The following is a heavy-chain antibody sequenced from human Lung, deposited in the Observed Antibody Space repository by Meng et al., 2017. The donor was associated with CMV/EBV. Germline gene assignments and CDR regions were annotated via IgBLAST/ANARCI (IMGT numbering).Heavy chain of an antibody. Sequence: GESLKISCAASGFTFSSYSMNWVRQAPGKGLEWVSSISSSSSYIYYADSVKGRFTISRDNAKNSLYLQMNSLRAEDTAVYYCARDVCGRDDFWSGCYDDWGQGTXVTVSS. V-gene: IGHV3-21*01. D-gene: IGHD3-3*01. J-gene: IGHJ4*02. CDR1: GFTFSSYS. CDR2: ISSSSSYI. CDR3: ARDVCGRDDFWSGCYDD.